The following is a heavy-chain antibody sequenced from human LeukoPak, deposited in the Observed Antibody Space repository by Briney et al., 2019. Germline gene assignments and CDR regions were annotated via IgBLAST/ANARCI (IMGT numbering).Heavy chain of an antibody. Sequence: GGSLRRSCAASGFTFSTFAITWVRQGPGKGLEWVSSITGSGAGTYYADSVKGRFTISRDNSKSTLYLQINSLGAGDTAIYYCAKGKGDSNLDWFDPWGQGTQVTVSS. CDR2: ITGSGAGT. V-gene: IGHV3-23*01. D-gene: IGHD1-14*01. CDR1: GFTFSTFA. J-gene: IGHJ5*02. CDR3: AKGKGDSNLDWFDP.